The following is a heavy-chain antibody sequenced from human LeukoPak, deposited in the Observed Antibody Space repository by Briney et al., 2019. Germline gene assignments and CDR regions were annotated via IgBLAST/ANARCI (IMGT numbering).Heavy chain of an antibody. V-gene: IGHV4-39*01. CDR2: IYNGGGT. J-gene: IGHJ4*02. CDR3: AGYIAGTILDY. Sequence: SETLSLTCTVSGGSFISSTYYWGWIRQPPGKGLEWIGSIYNGGGTHYNPSLKSRVTISVDTSKKQFSPKVNSVTAADTAVYYCAGYIAGTILDYWGQGTLVTVSS. CDR1: GGSFISSTYY. D-gene: IGHD5-12*01.